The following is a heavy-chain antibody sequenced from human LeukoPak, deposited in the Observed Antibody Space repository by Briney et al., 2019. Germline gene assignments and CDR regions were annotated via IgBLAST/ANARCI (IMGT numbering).Heavy chain of an antibody. CDR3: ARHAAGGTVVFDY. V-gene: IGHV4-39*01. Sequence: SEALSLTCTVSGGSLIANAYYWAWVRQPPGKGLEWIGSDHYSGPTVYSASLKSRVTVSADTSTNQFSLRLSSVTAADTAVYYCARHAAGGTVVFDYWGQGALVIVSS. CDR1: GGSLIANAYY. D-gene: IGHD6-13*01. CDR2: DHYSGPT. J-gene: IGHJ4*02.